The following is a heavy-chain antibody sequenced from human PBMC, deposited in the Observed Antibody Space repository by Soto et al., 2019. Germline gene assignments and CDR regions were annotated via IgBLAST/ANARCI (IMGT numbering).Heavy chain of an antibody. CDR1: GFSLTTTSVG. J-gene: IGHJ5*02. V-gene: IGHV2-5*02. Sequence: QITLKESGPTLVKPTQTLTLTCTFSGFSLTTTSVGVGWVRQPPGKALEWLAVIYWDDDKRYSPSLKSRLTPTKDISKNQVVLTMINMDTVDPATYYCAHSRPRASGRFMDWFAPWGQGILVTVSS. CDR2: IYWDDDK. CDR3: AHSRPRASGRFMDWFAP. D-gene: IGHD3-10*01.